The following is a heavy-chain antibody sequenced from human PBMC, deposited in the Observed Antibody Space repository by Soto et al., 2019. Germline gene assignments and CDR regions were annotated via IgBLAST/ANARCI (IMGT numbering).Heavy chain of an antibody. Sequence: SETLSLTCSVSGGSVSSGDYYWSWIRQHPGKGLEWIGYIYYSGSTYYNPSLKSRVTISVDTSKNQFSLKLGSVTAADTAVYYCARAPSYGGNSEEFDYWGQGP. CDR1: GGSVSSGDYY. J-gene: IGHJ4*02. D-gene: IGHD4-17*01. CDR2: IYYSGST. V-gene: IGHV4-31*03. CDR3: ARAPSYGGNSEEFDY.